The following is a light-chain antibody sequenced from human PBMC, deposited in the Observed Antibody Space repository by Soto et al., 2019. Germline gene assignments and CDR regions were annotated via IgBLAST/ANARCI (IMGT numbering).Light chain of an antibody. CDR1: SSDVGGYNY. J-gene: IGLJ1*01. Sequence: SVLTQPASLSGSPGQSITLSRPGTSSDVGGYNYVSWYQQHPGKAPKLMIYDVSNRPSGVSNRFSGSKSGNTASLTISGLQAEDEADYYCSSYTSSSTYVFGTGTKVTVL. CDR3: SSYTSSSTYV. CDR2: DVS. V-gene: IGLV2-14*01.